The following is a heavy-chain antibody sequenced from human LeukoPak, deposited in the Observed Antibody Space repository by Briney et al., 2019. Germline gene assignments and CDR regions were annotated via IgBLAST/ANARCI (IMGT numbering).Heavy chain of an antibody. CDR1: DGSITSSSFY. J-gene: IGHJ4*02. Sequence: SETLSLTCTVSDGSITSSSFYWGWIRQPPGKGLEWIGNIYYSGSTYYNPSLKSRLTISVDTSKNQFSLKLSSVTAADTPVYYCARWVSPPRGYFDYWGKGTLVAVSS. D-gene: IGHD5/OR15-5a*01. CDR3: ARWVSPPRGYFDY. V-gene: IGHV4-39*01. CDR2: IYYSGST.